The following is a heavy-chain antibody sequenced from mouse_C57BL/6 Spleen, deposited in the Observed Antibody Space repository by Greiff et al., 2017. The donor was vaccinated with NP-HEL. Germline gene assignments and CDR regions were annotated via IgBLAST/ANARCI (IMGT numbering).Heavy chain of an antibody. Sequence: QVQLKQSGPELVKPGASVKISCKASGYAFSSSWMNWVKQRPGKGLEWIGRIYPGDGDTNYNGKFKGKATLTADKSSSTAYMQLSSLTSEDSAVYFCARPHYYGSSAYYAMDYWGQGTSVTVSS. J-gene: IGHJ4*01. V-gene: IGHV1-82*01. CDR2: IYPGDGDT. CDR3: ARPHYYGSSAYYAMDY. D-gene: IGHD1-1*01. CDR1: GYAFSSSW.